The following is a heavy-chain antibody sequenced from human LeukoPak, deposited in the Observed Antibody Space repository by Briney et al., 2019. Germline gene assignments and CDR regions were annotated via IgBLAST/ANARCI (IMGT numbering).Heavy chain of an antibody. Sequence: PGGSLRLSCAASGFTFTTYWMGWVRQAPGKGLEWVANIKQDGSEKYYVDSVKGRFTISRDNVKNSLYLQMNSLRAEDTAVYYCARDPDILLGVNFDYWGQGALVIVSS. CDR2: IKQDGSEK. D-gene: IGHD2-21*01. CDR3: ARDPDILLGVNFDY. V-gene: IGHV3-7*01. J-gene: IGHJ4*02. CDR1: GFTFTTYW.